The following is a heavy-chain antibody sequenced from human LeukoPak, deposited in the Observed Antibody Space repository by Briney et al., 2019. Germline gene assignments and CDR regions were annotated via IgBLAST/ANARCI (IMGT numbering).Heavy chain of an antibody. V-gene: IGHV3-74*01. CDR1: GFTFSTYW. Sequence: GGSLRLSCAASGFTFSTYWMHWVRQAPGKGLVWVSRINTDGSRTDSVEGRFTVSRDNAKNTLYLQMNSLRAEDTAVYYCARVSRGNYYFDYWGPGTLVTVSS. CDR2: INTDGSRT. CDR3: ARVSRGNYYFDY. J-gene: IGHJ4*02.